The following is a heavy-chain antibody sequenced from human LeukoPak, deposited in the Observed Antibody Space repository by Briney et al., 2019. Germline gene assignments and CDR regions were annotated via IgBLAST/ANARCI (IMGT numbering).Heavy chain of an antibody. CDR2: MNPNSGNT. D-gene: IGHD3-3*01. CDR3: ARNYDFWDAFDI. Sequence: ASVKVSCKASGYTFTSYDINWVRQATGQGLEWMGWMNPNSGNTGYAQKFQGRVTITRNTSISTAYMELSSLRSEDTAVYYCARNYDFWDAFDIWGQGTMVTVSS. V-gene: IGHV1-8*03. CDR1: GYTFTSYD. J-gene: IGHJ3*02.